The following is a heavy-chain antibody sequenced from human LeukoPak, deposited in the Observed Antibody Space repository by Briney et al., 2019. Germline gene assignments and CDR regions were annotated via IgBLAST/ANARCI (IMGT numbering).Heavy chain of an antibody. V-gene: IGHV1-2*06. D-gene: IGHD2/OR15-2a*01. CDR2: INPNSGGT. CDR3: ARDRQRRESWFDP. Sequence: ASVNVSCKASGYTFTGYYMHWVRQAPGQGLEWMGRINPNSGGTNYAQKFQGRVTMTRDTSISTAYMELSRLRSDDTAVYYCARDRQRRESWFDPWGQGTLVTVSS. J-gene: IGHJ5*02. CDR1: GYTFTGYY.